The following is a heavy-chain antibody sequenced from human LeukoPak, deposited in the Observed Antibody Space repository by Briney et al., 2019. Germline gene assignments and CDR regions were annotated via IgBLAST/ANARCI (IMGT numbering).Heavy chain of an antibody. D-gene: IGHD6-19*01. V-gene: IGHV3-9*01. J-gene: IGHJ4*02. CDR1: GFTFDDYA. CDR2: ISWNSGSI. CDR3: AKDISSGWYPPGGSDY. Sequence: GGSLRLSCAASGFTFDDYAMHWVRQAPGKGLEWVSGISWNSGSIGYADSVKGRFTISRDNAKNSLYLQMNSLRAEDTALYYCAKDISSGWYPPGGSDYWGQGTLVTVSS.